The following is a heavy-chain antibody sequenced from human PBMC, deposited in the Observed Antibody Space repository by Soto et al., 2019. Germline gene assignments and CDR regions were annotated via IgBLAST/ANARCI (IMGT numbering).Heavy chain of an antibody. V-gene: IGHV1-24*01. D-gene: IGHD3-9*01. CDR1: GYTLTELS. Sequence: GASVKVSCKVSGYTLTELSMHWVRQAPGKGLEWMGGFDPEDGETIYAQKFQGRVTMTEDTSTDTAYMELSSLRSEDTAVYYCATEFDILTDYNWFDPWGQGTLVTVSS. CDR2: FDPEDGET. CDR3: ATEFDILTDYNWFDP. J-gene: IGHJ5*02.